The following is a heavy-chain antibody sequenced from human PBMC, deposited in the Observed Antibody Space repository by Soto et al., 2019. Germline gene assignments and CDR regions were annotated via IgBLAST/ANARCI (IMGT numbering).Heavy chain of an antibody. J-gene: IGHJ6*02. CDR2: IYYSGSP. CDR3: ARLNGYCVSTKCHGYYGMDV. D-gene: IGHD2-2*03. Sequence: SETLSLTCTVSGGSITNSGQYCVWIRQPPGKGLEWIGSIYYSGSPYYKPSLKSRLTMSVDTSKNQFSLKLSSVTAADTAVYYCARLNGYCVSTKCHGYYGMDVWGQGTTVTVSS. V-gene: IGHV4-39*01. CDR1: GGSITNSGQY.